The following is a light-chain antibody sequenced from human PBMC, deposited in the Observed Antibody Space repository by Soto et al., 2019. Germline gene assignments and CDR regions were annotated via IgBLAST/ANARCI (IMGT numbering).Light chain of an antibody. CDR1: QNIYNY. CDR2: SAS. J-gene: IGKJ5*01. CDR3: EQAHTTPVT. Sequence: DVQMTKSHSSLSASVGDRVTVTCRASQNIYNYLNWYQQKPGKAPKLLIYSASRVQSGVPLRFSGSGSWTDFTLTITSLYPEDVLTLNCEQAHTTPVTFGQGGRLE. V-gene: IGKV1-39*01.